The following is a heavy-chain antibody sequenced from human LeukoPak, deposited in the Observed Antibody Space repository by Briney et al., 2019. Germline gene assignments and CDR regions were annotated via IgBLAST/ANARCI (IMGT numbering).Heavy chain of an antibody. Sequence: ASVKVSCKVSGYTLTELSMHWVRQAPGKGLEWMGGFDPEDGETIYAQKFQGRVTMTEDTSTDTAYMELSSLRSEDTAVYYCATVGITGNTHMSWFDPWGQGTLVTVSS. J-gene: IGHJ5*02. D-gene: IGHD1-7*01. V-gene: IGHV1-24*01. CDR1: GYTLTELS. CDR2: FDPEDGET. CDR3: ATVGITGNTHMSWFDP.